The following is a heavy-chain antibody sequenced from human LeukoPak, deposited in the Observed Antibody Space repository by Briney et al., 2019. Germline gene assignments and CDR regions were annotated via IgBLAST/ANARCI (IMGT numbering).Heavy chain of an antibody. Sequence: GASVKVSCKASGYTFTSYYMHWVRQAPGQGLEWMGIINPSGGSTSYAQKFQGRVTMTRDMSTSTVYMELSSLRSEDTAVYYCASSRSGSLYYDSRFDYWGQGTLVTVSS. CDR3: ASSRSGSLYYDSRFDY. CDR1: GYTFTSYY. V-gene: IGHV1-46*01. CDR2: INPSGGST. D-gene: IGHD3-22*01. J-gene: IGHJ4*02.